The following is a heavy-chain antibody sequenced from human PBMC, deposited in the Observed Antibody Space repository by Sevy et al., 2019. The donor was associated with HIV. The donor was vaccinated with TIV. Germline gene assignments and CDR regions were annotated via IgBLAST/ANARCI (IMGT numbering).Heavy chain of an antibody. J-gene: IGHJ4*02. Sequence: ASVKVSCKVSGYTLTNLAMHWVRQGPGKGLEWIGTFDPEDGERMFAQKFQGRVTMTEDTSTDTAYMELSSLRSEDTALYYCATTKDYYENSGSPIDYWGQGTLATVSS. V-gene: IGHV1-24*01. CDR3: ATTKDYYENSGSPIDY. CDR1: GYTLTNLA. CDR2: FDPEDGER. D-gene: IGHD3-22*01.